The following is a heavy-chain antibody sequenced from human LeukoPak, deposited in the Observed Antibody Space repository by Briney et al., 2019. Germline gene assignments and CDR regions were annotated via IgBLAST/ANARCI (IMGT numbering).Heavy chain of an antibody. Sequence: GGSLRLSCAASGFTFSSYSMNWVRQAPGKGLEWVSSISSSSSYIYYADSVKGRFTISRDNAKNSLYLQMNSLRAEDTAVYYCARDGSQGDGYNDNFDYRGQGTLVTVSS. V-gene: IGHV3-21*01. D-gene: IGHD5-24*01. CDR2: ISSSSSYI. CDR1: GFTFSSYS. CDR3: ARDGSQGDGYNDNFDY. J-gene: IGHJ4*02.